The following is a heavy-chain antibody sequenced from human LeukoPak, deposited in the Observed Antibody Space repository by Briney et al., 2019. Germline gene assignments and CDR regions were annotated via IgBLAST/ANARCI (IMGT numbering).Heavy chain of an antibody. D-gene: IGHD6-19*01. CDR1: GFTFSSNA. V-gene: IGHV3-23*01. CDR3: AKDQTVAGTFDS. J-gene: IGHJ4*02. Sequence: GGSLRLSCAASGFTFSSNAMTWVRQAPGKGLEWVSTISGTVDNTYYADSVKGRFTISRDNSKNTLYLQMNSLRAEDTAVYFCAKDQTVAGTFDSWGQGTLVTVSS. CDR2: ISGTVDNT.